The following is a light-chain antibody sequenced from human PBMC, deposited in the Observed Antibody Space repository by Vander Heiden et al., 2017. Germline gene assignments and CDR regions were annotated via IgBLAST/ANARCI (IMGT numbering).Light chain of an antibody. CDR3: QQLNSSPYT. J-gene: IGKJ3*01. Sequence: DIQLTQAPSFLSASVGDRVTITCRASQGISSYLAWYQQKPARFSGSGSGTEFTLTISSLQPEDFATYYCQQLNSSPYTFGQGTKVDIK. CDR1: QGISSY. V-gene: IGKV1-9*01.